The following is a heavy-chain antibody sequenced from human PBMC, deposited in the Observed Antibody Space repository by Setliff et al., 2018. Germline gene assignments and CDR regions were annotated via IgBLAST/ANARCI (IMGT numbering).Heavy chain of an antibody. CDR1: GFTFGDYY. D-gene: IGHD7-27*01. Sequence: PGGSLRLSCAASGFTFGDYYMDWVRQAPGKGLELVGRIRDNLNKYSTEYAASVKGRFAISRDDSNKSVYLQMNSLKTEDTAVYFCVRDRDGLGDYWGQRTLVTVSS. J-gene: IGHJ4*02. V-gene: IGHV3-72*01. CDR3: VRDRDGLGDY. CDR2: IRDNLNKYST.